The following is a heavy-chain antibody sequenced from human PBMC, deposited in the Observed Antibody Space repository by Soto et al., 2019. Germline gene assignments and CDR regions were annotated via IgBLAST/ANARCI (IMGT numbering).Heavy chain of an antibody. CDR2: MNPNSGNT. V-gene: IGHV1-8*01. Sequence: ASVKVSCKVSGYTFTSYDFNWVRQATGQGLEWMGWMNPNSGNTGYAQKFQGRVTMTRNTSISTAYMELSSLRSEDTAVYYCARAVSKVYFDWLFRDYYYYMDVWGKGTTVTVSS. CDR1: GYTFTSYD. CDR3: ARAVSKVYFDWLFRDYYYYMDV. J-gene: IGHJ6*03. D-gene: IGHD3-9*01.